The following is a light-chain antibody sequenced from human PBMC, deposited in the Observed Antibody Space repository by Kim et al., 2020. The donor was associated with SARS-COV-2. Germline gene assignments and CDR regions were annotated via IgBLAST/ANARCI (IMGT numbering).Light chain of an antibody. J-gene: IGLJ2*01. CDR2: EVN. Sequence: QSVLTQPASVSGSPGQSITISCTGTSSDVGSYDLVSWYQQHPGKAPKLMIFEVNKRPSGVSNRFSGSKSDNTASLTISGLQAEDEADYYCCSYAGSNVVFGGGTQLTVL. CDR3: CSYAGSNVV. V-gene: IGLV2-23*02. CDR1: SSDVGSYDL.